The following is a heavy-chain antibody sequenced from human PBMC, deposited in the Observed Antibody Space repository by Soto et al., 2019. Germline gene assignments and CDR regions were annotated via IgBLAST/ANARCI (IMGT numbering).Heavy chain of an antibody. V-gene: IGHV3-30*18. CDR2: ISYDGSNK. J-gene: IGHJ4*02. Sequence: PGGSLRLSCAASGFTFSSYGMHWVRQAPGKGLEWVAVISYDGSNKYYADSVKGRFTISRDNSKNTLYLQMNSLRAEDTAVYYCAKFRRGIQLWSAFDYWGQGTLVTVSS. CDR3: AKFRRGIQLWSAFDY. D-gene: IGHD5-18*01. CDR1: GFTFSSYG.